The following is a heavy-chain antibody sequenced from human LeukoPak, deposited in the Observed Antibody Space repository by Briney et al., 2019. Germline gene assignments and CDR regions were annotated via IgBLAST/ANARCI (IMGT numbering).Heavy chain of an antibody. CDR2: ISSNGGGT. Sequence: PGGSLRLSCAASGFTFSPYAMHWVRQAPGKGLEYVSAISSNGGGTYYANSVKGRFTISRDNSKNTLYLQMSSLRSEDTAVYYCATVARGHPGHYYDSSGPLGYWGQGTLVTVSS. CDR3: ATVARGHPGHYYDSSGPLGY. CDR1: GFTFSPYA. D-gene: IGHD3-22*01. V-gene: IGHV3-64*01. J-gene: IGHJ4*02.